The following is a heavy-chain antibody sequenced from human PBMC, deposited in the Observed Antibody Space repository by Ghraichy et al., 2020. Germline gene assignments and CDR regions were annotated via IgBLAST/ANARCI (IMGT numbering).Heavy chain of an antibody. CDR3: ARGGCTYYDFWSGYCNYFDY. V-gene: IGHV4-59*01. Sequence: SETLSLTCTVSGGSISSYYWSWIRQPPGKGLEWIGYIYYSGSTNYNPSLKSRVTISVDTSKNQFSLKLSSVTAVDTAVYYCARGGCTYYDFWSGYCNYFDYWGQGTLVTVSS. D-gene: IGHD3-3*01. J-gene: IGHJ4*02. CDR2: IYYSGST. CDR1: GGSISSYY.